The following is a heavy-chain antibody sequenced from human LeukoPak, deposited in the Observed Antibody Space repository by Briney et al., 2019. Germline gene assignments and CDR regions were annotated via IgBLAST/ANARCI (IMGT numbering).Heavy chain of an antibody. Sequence: ASVKVSCKASGYTFTGYYIHWVRQAPGQGLEWMGRINPNSGGTNSAQKFQDRVTMTRDTSINTAYMELNRLRSDDTAVYYCARQEITMVRGVKGPDYYYYMDVWGKGTTVIVSS. J-gene: IGHJ6*03. V-gene: IGHV1-2*06. CDR1: GYTFTGYY. D-gene: IGHD3-10*01. CDR2: INPNSGGT. CDR3: ARQEITMVRGVKGPDYYYYMDV.